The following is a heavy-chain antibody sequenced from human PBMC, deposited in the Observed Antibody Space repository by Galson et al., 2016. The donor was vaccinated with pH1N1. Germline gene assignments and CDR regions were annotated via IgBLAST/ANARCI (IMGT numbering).Heavy chain of an antibody. CDR2: IRQDGSEK. V-gene: IGHV3-7*01. Sequence: SLRLSCAASGFTFSNFWMHWVRQAPGKGLEWVANIRQDGSEKYYVDSVKGRFTISRDNAKNSLYLQMNSLTAEDTAVYYCARARFDPWGQGTPVTVSS. CDR3: ARARFDP. CDR1: GFTFSNFW. J-gene: IGHJ5*02.